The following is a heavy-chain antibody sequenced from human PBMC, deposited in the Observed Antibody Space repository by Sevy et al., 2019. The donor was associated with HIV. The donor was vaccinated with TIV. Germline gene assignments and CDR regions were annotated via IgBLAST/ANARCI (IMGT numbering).Heavy chain of an antibody. CDR1: GFAFYDYS. V-gene: IGHV3-23*01. D-gene: IGHD2-8*01. CDR2: LSFGCGKI. J-gene: IGHJ4*02. CDR3: AREGCTRPHDY. Sequence: GGSLRLSCAASGFAFYDYSMSWIRQAPGKGLEWVATLSFGCGKINYADSVQGRFTISRENSKNSFYLQMDNLRVDDTALYYCAREGCTRPHDYWGQGTRVTVSS.